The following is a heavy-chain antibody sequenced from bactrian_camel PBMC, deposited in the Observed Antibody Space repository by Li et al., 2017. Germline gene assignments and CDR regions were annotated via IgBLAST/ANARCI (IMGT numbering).Heavy chain of an antibody. CDR2: IDSDGTT. V-gene: IGHV3S53*01. CDR1: GNTNFRKC. D-gene: IGHD1*01. CDR3: VANTFILGTACLGGSSPFVY. Sequence: HVQLVESGGGSVQAGGSLRLSCAASGNTNFRKCIGWFRQAPGKEREVVAVIDSDGTTNVADSVKGRFTISLGSGVNTIDLQMNSLRPEDTAMYYCVANTFILGTACLGGSSPFVYWGQGTQVTVS. J-gene: IGHJ4*01.